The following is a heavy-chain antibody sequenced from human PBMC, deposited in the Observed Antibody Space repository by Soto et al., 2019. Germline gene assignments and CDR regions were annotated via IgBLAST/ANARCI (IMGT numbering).Heavy chain of an antibody. D-gene: IGHD2-21*01. CDR2: IYYSGST. Sequence: QVQLQESGPGLVKPSQTLSLTCTVSGGSISSGDYYWSWIRQPPGKGLEWIGYIYYSGSTYYNPSRKSRVTISGDTSKNQCSLKLSSVTTADTAVDYCASYRVGHAFDIWGQGTMVTVSS. CDR1: GGSISSGDYY. CDR3: ASYRVGHAFDI. J-gene: IGHJ3*02. V-gene: IGHV4-30-4*01.